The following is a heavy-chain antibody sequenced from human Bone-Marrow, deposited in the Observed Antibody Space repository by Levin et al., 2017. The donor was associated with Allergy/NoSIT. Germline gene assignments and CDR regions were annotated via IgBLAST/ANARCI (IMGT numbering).Heavy chain of an antibody. CDR3: AREGHLGLADNLNF. CDR1: GYLFTGHF. V-gene: IGHV1-2*02. CDR2: INPKTGGT. D-gene: IGHD3-16*01. Sequence: ASVKVSCKASGYLFTGHFMHWVRQAPGQGLEWMGWINPKTGGTHFAPKFLGRVTLTRDTSLTTVYMELTKLISNDTALYFCAREGHLGLADNLNFWGQGTLVTVSS. J-gene: IGHJ4*02.